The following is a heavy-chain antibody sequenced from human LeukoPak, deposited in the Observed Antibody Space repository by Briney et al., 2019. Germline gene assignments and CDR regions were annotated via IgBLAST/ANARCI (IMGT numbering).Heavy chain of an antibody. CDR1: GFTFSSYA. J-gene: IGHJ6*04. Sequence: PGGSLRLSCAASGFTFSSYAMHWVRQAPGKGLEWVAVISYDGSNKYYADSVKGRFTISRDNSKNTLYLQVNSLRAEDTAVYYCARDLDDILTGAYYYYYGMDVWGKGTTVTVSS. D-gene: IGHD3-9*01. CDR3: ARDLDDILTGAYYYYYGMDV. CDR2: ISYDGSNK. V-gene: IGHV3-30*04.